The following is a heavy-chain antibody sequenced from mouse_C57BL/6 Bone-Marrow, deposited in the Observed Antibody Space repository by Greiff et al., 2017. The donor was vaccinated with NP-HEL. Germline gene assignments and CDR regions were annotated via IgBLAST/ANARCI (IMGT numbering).Heavy chain of an antibody. V-gene: IGHV1-64*01. CDR2: IHPNSGST. CDR1: GYTFTSYW. Sequence: QVQLQQPGAELVKPGASVKLSCKASGYTFTSYWMHWVKQRPGQGLEWIGMIHPNSGSTNYNEKFKSKATLTVDKSSSTAYMQLSSLTSEDAAVYYCARRFYGSSPYWYFDGWGTGTTVTVSS. D-gene: IGHD1-1*01. CDR3: ARRFYGSSPYWYFDG. J-gene: IGHJ1*03.